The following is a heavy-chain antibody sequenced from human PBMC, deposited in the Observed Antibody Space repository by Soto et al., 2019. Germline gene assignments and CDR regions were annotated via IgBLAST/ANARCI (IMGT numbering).Heavy chain of an antibody. CDR1: GGSISSAAYC. V-gene: IGHV4-30-4*01. CDR2: IYDGGTT. CDR3: ARGPSGDKIDY. D-gene: IGHD7-27*01. J-gene: IGHJ4*02. Sequence: QVQLQESGPRLVSPSQTLSLTCTVSGGSISSAAYCWSWIRQSPDKGLEWIGHIYDGGTTYSSPSLKGRXTXSXXTSETQFSLKLSSVSAAATAVYYCARGPSGDKIDYWGQGIQVTVSS.